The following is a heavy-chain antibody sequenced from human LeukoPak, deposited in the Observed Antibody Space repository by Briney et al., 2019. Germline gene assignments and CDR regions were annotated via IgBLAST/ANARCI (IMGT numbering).Heavy chain of an antibody. Sequence: SETLSLTCTVSGGSIRSSSYSWGWIRQTPGKGLEWIGSIYYSGSTYYNPSLKSRVTISVDTSKNQFSLRLSSVTDADTAVYYCVRGLVAASVYFDYWGQGTLVTVSS. V-gene: IGHV4-39*01. D-gene: IGHD2-15*01. CDR2: IYYSGST. J-gene: IGHJ4*02. CDR1: GGSIRSSSYS. CDR3: VRGLVAASVYFDY.